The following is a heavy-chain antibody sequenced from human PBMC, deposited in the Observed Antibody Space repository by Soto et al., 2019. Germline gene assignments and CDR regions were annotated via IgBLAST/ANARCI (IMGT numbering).Heavy chain of an antibody. Sequence: ASVKVSCKVSGYTLTELSLHWVRQAPGKGLEWMAGFDPEDGETIYAQKLQGRVTMTEDASTDTAYMELSSLRSEDTAVYYCATEGDNEFDYWGQGTLVTVSS. D-gene: IGHD1-1*01. CDR1: GYTLTELS. CDR3: ATEGDNEFDY. V-gene: IGHV1-24*01. J-gene: IGHJ4*02. CDR2: FDPEDGET.